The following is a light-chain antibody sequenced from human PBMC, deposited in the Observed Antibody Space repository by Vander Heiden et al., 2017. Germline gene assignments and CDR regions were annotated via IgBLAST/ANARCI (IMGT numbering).Light chain of an antibody. Sequence: QSVLTQPPSASGTPGQRVPLPCSGSSPNIGSNTVNWYQQLPGTAPKLLIYSNNQRPSGVPDRFSGSKSGTSASLAISGLQSEDEADYYCEAWDDSLNGLVFGGGTKLTVL. CDR2: SNN. J-gene: IGLJ3*02. CDR3: EAWDDSLNGLV. CDR1: SPNIGSNT. V-gene: IGLV1-44*01.